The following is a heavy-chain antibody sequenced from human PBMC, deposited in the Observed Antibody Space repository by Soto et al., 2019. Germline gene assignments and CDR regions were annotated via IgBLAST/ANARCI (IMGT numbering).Heavy chain of an antibody. D-gene: IGHD3-9*01. CDR1: GGSISSYY. J-gene: IGHJ5*02. CDR3: ARARNYDILTGYQNWFGP. V-gene: IGHV4-59*01. Sequence: SETLSLTCTVSGGSISSYYWSWIRQPPGKGLEWIGYIYYSGNANYNPSLKSRVTISLDTSSNQFSLNLSSVIAADTAIYYCARARNYDILTGYQNWFGPWGQGTLVTVSS. CDR2: IYYSGNA.